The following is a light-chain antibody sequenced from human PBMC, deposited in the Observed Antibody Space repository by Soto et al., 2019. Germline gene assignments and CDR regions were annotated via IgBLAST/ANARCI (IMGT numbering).Light chain of an antibody. J-gene: IGKJ2*01. CDR3: QQYRNSPYT. V-gene: IGKV4-1*01. CDR2: WAS. CDR1: QSVLYSSNNQNY. Sequence: DIVLTQSPDSLSVSLGERATINCKSSQSVLYSSNNQNYLTWYQQKPGQPPKLLIYWASTRESGVPDRFSGSGSGTDFTLTISRLQPEDVAVYYCQQYRNSPYTFGQGTKLEI.